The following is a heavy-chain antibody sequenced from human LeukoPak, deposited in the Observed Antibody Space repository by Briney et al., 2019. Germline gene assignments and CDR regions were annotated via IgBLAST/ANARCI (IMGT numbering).Heavy chain of an antibody. J-gene: IGHJ4*02. Sequence: GGSLRLSCAASGFTFSSYGMHWVRQAPGKGLEWVANTKQDGSESRYVDSVKGRFTISRDNSKNTLYLQMNSLRAEDTAVYYCARKNGLDYWGQGTLVTVSS. V-gene: IGHV3-7*01. CDR2: TKQDGSES. CDR1: GFTFSSYG. CDR3: ARKNGLDY.